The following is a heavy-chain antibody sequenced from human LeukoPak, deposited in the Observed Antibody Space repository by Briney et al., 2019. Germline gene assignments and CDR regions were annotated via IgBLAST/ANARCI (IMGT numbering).Heavy chain of an antibody. CDR3: AREGREWLSVGIDY. J-gene: IGHJ4*02. D-gene: IGHD6-19*01. CDR1: GFSFSSYA. CDR2: MSYDGSNK. Sequence: GGSLRLSCAASGFSFSSYAMYWVRQAPGKGLEWVPLMSYDGSNKYYADSVKGRFTISRDNSKNTLYLQMNSLRAEDTAVYHCAREGREWLSVGIDYWGRGTLVTVSS. V-gene: IGHV3-30-3*01.